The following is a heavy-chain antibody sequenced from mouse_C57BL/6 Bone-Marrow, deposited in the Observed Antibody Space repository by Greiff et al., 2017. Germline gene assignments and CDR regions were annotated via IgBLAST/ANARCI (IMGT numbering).Heavy chain of an antibody. CDR2: IDPETGGT. Sequence: QVQLQQSGAELVRPGASVTLSFKASGYTFTDYEMHWVKQTPVHGLEWIGAIDPETGGTAYNQKFKGKAILTADKSSSTAYMELRSLTSEDSAVYYCTRKAYGSSYRAMDYWGQGTSVTVSS. CDR1: GYTFTDYE. J-gene: IGHJ4*01. V-gene: IGHV1-15*01. D-gene: IGHD1-1*01. CDR3: TRKAYGSSYRAMDY.